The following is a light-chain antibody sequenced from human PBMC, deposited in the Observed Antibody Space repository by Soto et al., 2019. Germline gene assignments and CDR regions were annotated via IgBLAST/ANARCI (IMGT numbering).Light chain of an antibody. Sequence: QSALTQPASVSGSPGQSITISCTGTSSDVGAYNSVSWYQQHPDKAPKLIIYSVSYPSSGVSDRFSGSKSDTTSSLTISGLHTEDEADYYCSSSTSSATYLFGTGTKLTVL. J-gene: IGLJ1*01. V-gene: IGLV2-14*03. CDR3: SSSTSSATYL. CDR2: SVS. CDR1: SSDVGAYNS.